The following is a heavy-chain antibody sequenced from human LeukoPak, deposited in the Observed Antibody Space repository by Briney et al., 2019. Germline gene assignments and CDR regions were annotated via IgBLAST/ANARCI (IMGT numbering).Heavy chain of an antibody. CDR1: GFIFSNYA. J-gene: IGHJ6*02. Sequence: GGSLRLSCAASGFIFSNYAVYWVRQVPGEGLEWVSVISGGGATTYGDSVKGRFTISRDNSRNTVYLQMDNLRDEDLAVYYCVRSTGYYYYGMVVWGQGTTVTVS. CDR2: ISGGGATT. CDR3: VRSTGYYYYGMVV. V-gene: IGHV3-23*01.